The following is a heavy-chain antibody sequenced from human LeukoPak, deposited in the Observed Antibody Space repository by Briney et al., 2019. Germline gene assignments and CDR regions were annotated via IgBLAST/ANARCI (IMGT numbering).Heavy chain of an antibody. CDR3: AKGGYCSSTSCYGVDAFDI. Sequence: GGSLRLSCAASGFTFSSYAMSWVRQAPGKGREWVSAISGSGGSTYYADSVKGRFTISRDNSKNTLFLQMHSLRAEDTAVYSCAKGGYCSSTSCYGVDAFDIWGQGTMVTVSS. CDR2: ISGSGGST. V-gene: IGHV3-23*01. J-gene: IGHJ3*02. CDR1: GFTFSSYA. D-gene: IGHD2-2*01.